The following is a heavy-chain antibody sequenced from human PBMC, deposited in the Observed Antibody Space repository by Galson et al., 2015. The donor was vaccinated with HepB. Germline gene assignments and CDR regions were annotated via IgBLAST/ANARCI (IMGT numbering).Heavy chain of an antibody. D-gene: IGHD4-17*01. CDR3: ARHSAIYGDYNWDY. CDR1: GGSISSSSYY. Sequence: TLSLTCTVSGGSISSSSYYWGWIRQPPGKGLEWIGSIYYSGSTYYNPSLKSRVTISVDTSKNQFSLKLSSVTAADTAVYYCARHSAIYGDYNWDYWGQGTLVTVSS. CDR2: IYYSGST. V-gene: IGHV4-39*01. J-gene: IGHJ4*02.